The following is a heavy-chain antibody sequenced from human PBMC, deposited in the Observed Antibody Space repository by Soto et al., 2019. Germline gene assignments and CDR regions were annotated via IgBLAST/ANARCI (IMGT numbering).Heavy chain of an antibody. CDR1: GFTFTRYS. CDR2: ISSTTNYI. J-gene: IGHJ4*02. V-gene: IGHV3-21*01. Sequence: GGSLRLSCAASGFTFTRYSMNWVRQAPGKGLEWVTSISSTTNYIYYADSMKGRFTVSRDNAKNSVYLEMNSLGAEDTAVYYCARESEDLTSNFDYWGQGTLVTVSS. CDR3: ARESEDLTSNFDY.